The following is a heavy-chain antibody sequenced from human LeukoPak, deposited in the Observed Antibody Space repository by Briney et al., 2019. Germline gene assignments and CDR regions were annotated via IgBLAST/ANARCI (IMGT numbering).Heavy chain of an antibody. D-gene: IGHD2-21*02. V-gene: IGHV1-18*01. J-gene: IGHJ3*02. CDR1: GYTFTRYG. Sequence: ASVKVSCKASGYTFTRYGISWVRQAPGQGLEWMGWISAYNGNTNYAQKLQGRVTMTTDTSTSTAYMELRSLRSDDTAVYYCARVYCGGDCPRGGAFDIWGQGTMVTVSS. CDR3: ARVYCGGDCPRGGAFDI. CDR2: ISAYNGNT.